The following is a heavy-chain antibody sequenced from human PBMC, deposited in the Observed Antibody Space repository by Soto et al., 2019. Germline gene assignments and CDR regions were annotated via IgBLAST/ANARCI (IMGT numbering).Heavy chain of an antibody. Sequence: ASVKVSCKASGYTFTGYYMHWVRQAPGQGLEWMGWINPNSGGTNYAQKFQGWVTMTRDTSISTAYMELSRLRSDDTAVYYCASAGRAPAASSPSAPYYYYYMDVWGKGTTVTVSS. J-gene: IGHJ6*03. CDR1: GYTFTGYY. CDR3: ASAGRAPAASSPSAPYYYYYMDV. V-gene: IGHV1-2*04. CDR2: INPNSGGT. D-gene: IGHD2-2*01.